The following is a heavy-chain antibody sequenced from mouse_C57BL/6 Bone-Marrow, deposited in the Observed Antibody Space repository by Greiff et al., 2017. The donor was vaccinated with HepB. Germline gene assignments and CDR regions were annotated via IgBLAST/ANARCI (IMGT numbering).Heavy chain of an antibody. Sequence: VQLVESGPGLVAPSQSLSITCTVSGFSLTSYGVDWVRQPPGKGLEWLGVIRGGGSTTYNSALMSRLSISKDNSKSQVFLKMNSLQTDDTAMYYCAEHYYGNYFYAVDYWGQGTSVTVSS. J-gene: IGHJ4*01. CDR1: GFSLTSYG. V-gene: IGHV2-9*01. CDR2: IRGGGST. CDR3: AEHYYGNYFYAVDY. D-gene: IGHD2-1*01.